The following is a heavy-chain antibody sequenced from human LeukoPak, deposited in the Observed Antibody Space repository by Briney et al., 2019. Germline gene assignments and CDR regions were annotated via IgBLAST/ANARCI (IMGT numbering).Heavy chain of an antibody. D-gene: IGHD5-18*01. CDR2: ISGSGGST. Sequence: GGSLRLSCAASGFTFSSYSMNWVRQAPGKGLEWVSAISGSGGSTYYADSVKGRFTISRDNSKNTLYLQMNSLRAEDTAVYYCAKDRYSYGYGPIDYWGQGTLVTVSS. J-gene: IGHJ4*02. CDR1: GFTFSSYS. V-gene: IGHV3-23*01. CDR3: AKDRYSYGYGPIDY.